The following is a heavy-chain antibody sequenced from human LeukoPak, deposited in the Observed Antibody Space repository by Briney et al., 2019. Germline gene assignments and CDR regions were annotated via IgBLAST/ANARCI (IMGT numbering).Heavy chain of an antibody. D-gene: IGHD2-21*01. J-gene: IGHJ4*02. Sequence: GGSLRLSCAASGFTFSAHWMSWVRQAPGKGLEWVANIKEDGSEKYYVDSVKGRFTISRDIAKNSLYLEMNSLRDEDTVVYYCARDLYSQYWGQGTLVTVSS. CDR3: ARDLYSQY. CDR1: GFTFSAHW. CDR2: IKEDGSEK. V-gene: IGHV3-7*01.